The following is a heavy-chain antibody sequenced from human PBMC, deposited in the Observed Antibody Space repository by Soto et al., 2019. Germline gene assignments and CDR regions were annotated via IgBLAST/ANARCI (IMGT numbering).Heavy chain of an antibody. Sequence: ASVKVSCKASGYTFTNSGISWVRQAPGQGLEWMGWISTDNGNTKYAQQLQGRVTMTTDTSASTAYMELSSLRSEDTAVYYCARGLNGYSHYFDYWGQGTLVTVSS. D-gene: IGHD5-18*01. V-gene: IGHV1-18*01. CDR1: GYTFTNSG. J-gene: IGHJ4*02. CDR3: ARGLNGYSHYFDY. CDR2: ISTDNGNT.